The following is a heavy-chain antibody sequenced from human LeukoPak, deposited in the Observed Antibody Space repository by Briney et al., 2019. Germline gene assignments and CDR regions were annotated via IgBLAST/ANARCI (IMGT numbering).Heavy chain of an antibody. CDR1: GYTFTSYY. D-gene: IGHD4-23*01. V-gene: IGHV1-46*01. J-gene: IGHJ4*02. Sequence: ASVKVSCKASGYTFTSYYMRWVRQAPGQGLEWMGIINPSGGSTSYAQKFQGRVTMTRDTSTSTVYMELSSLRSEDTAVYYCARDDYGGNSFDYWGQGTLVTVSS. CDR3: ARDDYGGNSFDY. CDR2: INPSGGST.